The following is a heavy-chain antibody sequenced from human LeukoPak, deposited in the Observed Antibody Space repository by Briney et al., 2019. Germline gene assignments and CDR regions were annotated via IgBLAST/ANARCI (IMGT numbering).Heavy chain of an antibody. D-gene: IGHD1-26*01. CDR1: GYTFTSYY. Sequence: GASVKVSCKASGYTFTSYYMHWVRQTPGKGLEWMGGFDPEDDETTYAQKFQGRVTMTEDTSTDTAYMELSSLRSEDTAVYFCATAYMVGARRPFHYWGQGTLVTVSS. CDR2: FDPEDDET. J-gene: IGHJ4*02. V-gene: IGHV1-24*01. CDR3: ATAYMVGARRPFHY.